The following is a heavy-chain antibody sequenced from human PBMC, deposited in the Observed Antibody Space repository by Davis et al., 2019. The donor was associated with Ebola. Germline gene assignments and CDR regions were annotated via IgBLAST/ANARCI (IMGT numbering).Heavy chain of an antibody. Sequence: GGSLRLSCAASAFSSDDYAMHWVRQAPGKGLEWVSGISWNSGHIDYADSVKGRFTISRDNAKNSLYLQMNSLRTEDTAFYYCAKDKYGDYMDYRGQGTLVTVSS. CDR1: AFSSDDYA. D-gene: IGHD4-17*01. J-gene: IGHJ4*02. CDR3: AKDKYGDYMDY. V-gene: IGHV3-9*02. CDR2: ISWNSGHI.